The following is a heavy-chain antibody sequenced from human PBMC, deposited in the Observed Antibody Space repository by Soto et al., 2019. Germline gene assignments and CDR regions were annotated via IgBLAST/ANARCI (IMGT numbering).Heavy chain of an antibody. V-gene: IGHV6-1*01. CDR1: GDSVSSNSAA. Sequence: SQTLSLTCAISGDSVSSNSAAWNWIRQSPSRGLEWLGRTCYRSKWYNDYAVSVKSRITIDADTSRNQFSLQLNSVTPEDTAVYYCARDRRHIVATSDAFDIWGQGTMVTV. J-gene: IGHJ3*02. D-gene: IGHD5-12*01. CDR3: ARDRRHIVATSDAFDI. CDR2: TCYRSKWYN.